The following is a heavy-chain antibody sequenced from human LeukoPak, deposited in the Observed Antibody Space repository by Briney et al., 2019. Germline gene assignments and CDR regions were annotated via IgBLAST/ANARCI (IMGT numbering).Heavy chain of an antibody. CDR3: TREMVMIDY. J-gene: IGHJ4*02. CDR1: GFIFSDYW. Sequence: PGGSLRLSCAASGFIFSDYWMSWVRQAPGKGLEWVANIKQDGSEKYYVGSVKGRFTISRDNAKSSLYLQMNSLRAEDTAVYYCTREMVMIDYWGQGNLVTVSS. V-gene: IGHV3-7*03. CDR2: IKQDGSEK. D-gene: IGHD3-22*01.